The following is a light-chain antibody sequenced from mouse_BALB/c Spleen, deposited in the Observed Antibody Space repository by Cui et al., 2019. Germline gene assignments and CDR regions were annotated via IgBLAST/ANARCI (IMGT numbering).Light chain of an antibody. V-gene: IGKV4-50*01. CDR2: YTS. CDR1: SSVNY. CDR3: QQCNSPPST. J-gene: IGKJ2*01. Sequence: ENVLTQSPATMSASLGGKVTMGSRAKSSVNYMYWYQQKSDASPKLWIYYTSSLASGVPASFSGSGSGNYYSLTISSMEDEDAATYYCQQCNSPPSTFGGGTKLEIK.